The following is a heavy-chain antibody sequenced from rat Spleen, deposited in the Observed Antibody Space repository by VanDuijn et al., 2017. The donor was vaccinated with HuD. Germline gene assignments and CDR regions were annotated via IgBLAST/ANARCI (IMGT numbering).Heavy chain of an antibody. CDR3: ARLATDYFDY. D-gene: IGHD3-4*01. CDR2: ITNTGRST. V-gene: IGHV5-31*01. J-gene: IGHJ2*01. Sequence: EVQLVESGGGLVQPGRSLKLSCEASGFIFNNYWMTWIRQAPGKGLEWVASITNTGRSTYYPDSVRGRFTISRDTARNTLYLQMDSLRSEDTATYYCARLATDYFDYWGQGVMLTVSS. CDR1: GFIFNNYW.